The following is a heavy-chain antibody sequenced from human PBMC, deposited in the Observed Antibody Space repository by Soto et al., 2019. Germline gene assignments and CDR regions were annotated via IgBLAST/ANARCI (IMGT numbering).Heavy chain of an antibody. CDR3: VHSLYHYDNSCHYTYWYFDL. J-gene: IGHJ2*01. CDR1: GFSLETSGMG. D-gene: IGHD3-22*01. V-gene: IGHV2-5*02. CDR2: IYWDDDK. Sequence: QITLKESGPTLVKPTQTLTLTCTLSGFSLETSGMGMSWIRQPPGKALEWLALIYWDDDKRYSPSLKNRLTITKDTSKKQVVLTLTNVDPVDTATYYCVHSLYHYDNSCHYTYWYFDLLGRGTLGPVSS.